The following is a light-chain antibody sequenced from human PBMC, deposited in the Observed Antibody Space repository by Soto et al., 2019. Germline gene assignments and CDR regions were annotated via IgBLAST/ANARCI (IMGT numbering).Light chain of an antibody. Sequence: DVVMTQSPLSLPVTLGQPASISCRSSQSLVYSDGDTYLNWFQQRPGQSPRSLIYKVSNRDSGVRDRLSGSGSGNDFTLEISRVVAEDVGVYYCLRVTQWPLTFCRGTKLEIK. CDR1: QSLVYSDGDTY. CDR3: LRVTQWPLT. V-gene: IGKV2-30*01. CDR2: KVS. J-gene: IGKJ2*01.